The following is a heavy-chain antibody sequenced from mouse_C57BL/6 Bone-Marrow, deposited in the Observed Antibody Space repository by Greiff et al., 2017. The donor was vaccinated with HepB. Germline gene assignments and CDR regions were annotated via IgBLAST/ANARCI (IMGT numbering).Heavy chain of an antibody. CDR3: ERHHHRDAMDY. V-gene: IGHV5-6*01. Sequence: EVKVVESGGDLVKPGGSLKLSCAASGFTFSSYGMSWVRQTPDKRLEWVATISSGGSYTYYPDSVKGRFTISRDNAKNTLYLQMSSLKSEDTAMYSCERHHHRDAMDYWGQGTSVTVSS. CDR2: ISSGGSYT. D-gene: IGHD3-1*01. CDR1: GFTFSSYG. J-gene: IGHJ4*01.